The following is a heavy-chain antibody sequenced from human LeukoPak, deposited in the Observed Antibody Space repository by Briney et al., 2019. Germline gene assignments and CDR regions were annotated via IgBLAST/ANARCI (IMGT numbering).Heavy chain of an antibody. CDR2: IYHSGST. CDR3: ARGVSTLLNWFDP. D-gene: IGHD5/OR15-5a*01. CDR1: GGSISSYY. Sequence: NASETLSLTCTVSGGSISSYYWSWIRQPPGKGLEWIGYIYHSGSTYYNPSLKSRVTISVDRSKNQFSLKLSSVTAADTAVYYCARGVSTLLNWFDPWGQGTLVTVSS. J-gene: IGHJ5*02. V-gene: IGHV4-59*12.